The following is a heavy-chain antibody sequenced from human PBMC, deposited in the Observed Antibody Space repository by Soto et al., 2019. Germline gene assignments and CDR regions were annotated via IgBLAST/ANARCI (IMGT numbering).Heavy chain of an antibody. Sequence: GESLKISCKGSGYSFTSYWIGWVRQMPGKGLEWMGIIYPGDSDTRYSPSFQGQVTISADKSISTAYLQWSSLKASDTAMYYCARHISEWQQLGGRFDPWGQGTLVTVSS. CDR2: IYPGDSDT. D-gene: IGHD6-13*01. V-gene: IGHV5-51*01. CDR3: ARHISEWQQLGGRFDP. CDR1: GYSFTSYW. J-gene: IGHJ5*02.